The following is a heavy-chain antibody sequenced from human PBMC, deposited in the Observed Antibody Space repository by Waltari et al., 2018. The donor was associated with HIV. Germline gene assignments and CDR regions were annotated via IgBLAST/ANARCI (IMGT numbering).Heavy chain of an antibody. V-gene: IGHV4-31*03. CDR1: GGPISSGGYY. J-gene: IGHJ6*02. CDR3: ARVRSPGYTYGFYFYYYGMDV. Sequence: QVQLQESGPGLVKPSQTLSLTCTVSGGPISSGGYYWSWLRQHPGKDLAWIGFIYYSGSTSYNPSLKSRVTISVDTSKNQFSLKLSSVTAADTAVYYCARVRSPGYTYGFYFYYYGMDVWGQGTTVTVSS. D-gene: IGHD5-18*01. CDR2: IYYSGST.